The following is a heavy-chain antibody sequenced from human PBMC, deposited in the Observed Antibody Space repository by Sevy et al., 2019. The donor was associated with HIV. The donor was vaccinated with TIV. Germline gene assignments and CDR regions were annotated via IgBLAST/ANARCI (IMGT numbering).Heavy chain of an antibody. V-gene: IGHV3-30*09. CDR2: LSYDGSKK. Sequence: GGSLRLSCAASGFTFSSYALLWVRQAPDKGLEWVSLLSYDGSKKYYSDSVKGRFAISRDESKTTLFLQMNSLRSEDTAIYYCARVGVSYCTDDCYHRFDYWGRGTLVTVSS. CDR3: ARVGVSYCTDDCYHRFDY. D-gene: IGHD2-21*02. CDR1: GFTFSSYA. J-gene: IGHJ4*02.